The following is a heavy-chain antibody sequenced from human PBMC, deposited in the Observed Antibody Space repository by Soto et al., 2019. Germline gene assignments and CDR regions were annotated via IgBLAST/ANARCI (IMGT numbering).Heavy chain of an antibody. V-gene: IGHV3-53*01. CDR2: IVSGGST. CDR3: ATDSRNVGIGYFDS. J-gene: IGHJ4*02. Sequence: EVQVIESGGDLIEPGGSLRLSCAASGFKVGSSYVTWVRQAPGEGLGWVSVIVSGGSTHYADSVTGRFTVSRDVSNNTVYLHMSSLRAEDTAVYFCATDSRNVGIGYFDSWGLGTLVTVSS. D-gene: IGHD1-26*01. CDR1: GFKVGSSY.